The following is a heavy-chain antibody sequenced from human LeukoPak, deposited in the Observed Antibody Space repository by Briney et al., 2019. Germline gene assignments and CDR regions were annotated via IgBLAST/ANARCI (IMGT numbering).Heavy chain of an antibody. J-gene: IGHJ6*02. CDR1: GYTFTSYG. CDR3: ARAVGYSSGWYSDYYYGMDV. CDR2: ISAYNGNT. V-gene: IGHV1-18*01. D-gene: IGHD6-19*01. Sequence: ASVKVSCKASGYTFTSYGIIWVRQAPGQGLEWMGWISAYNGNTNYAQKLQGRVTMTTDTSTSTAYMELRSLRSDDTAVYYCARAVGYSSGWYSDYYYGMDVWGQGTTVTVSS.